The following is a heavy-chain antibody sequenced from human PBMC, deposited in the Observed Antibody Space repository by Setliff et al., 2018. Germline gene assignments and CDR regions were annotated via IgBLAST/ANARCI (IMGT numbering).Heavy chain of an antibody. CDR3: ARQPSSGAYYNPRPYYFDY. Sequence: SETLSLTCTVSGGGSINNYYWSWVRQSPGEGLEWIGFVHFGGDTNYNPSLKSRVTMSADTSNNQFSLNLRSVTAADTAVYFCARQPSSGAYYNPRPYYFDYWGQGTLVTVSS. V-gene: IGHV4-59*08. CDR2: VHFGGDT. D-gene: IGHD3-10*01. CDR1: GGGSINNYY. J-gene: IGHJ4*02.